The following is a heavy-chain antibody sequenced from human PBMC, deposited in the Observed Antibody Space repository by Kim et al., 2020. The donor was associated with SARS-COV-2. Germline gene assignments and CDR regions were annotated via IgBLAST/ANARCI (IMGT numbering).Heavy chain of an antibody. V-gene: IGHV3-72*01. CDR1: GFTFSDHY. J-gene: IGHJ4*02. Sequence: GGSLRLSCAASGFTFSDHYMDWVRQAPGKGLEWVGRTRNKANSYTTEYAASVKGRFTISRDDSKNSLYLQMNSLKTEDTAVYYCAREGYDYVWGSYRLTAWYFDYWGQGTLVTVSS. D-gene: IGHD3-16*02. CDR3: AREGYDYVWGSYRLTAWYFDY. CDR2: TRNKANSYTT.